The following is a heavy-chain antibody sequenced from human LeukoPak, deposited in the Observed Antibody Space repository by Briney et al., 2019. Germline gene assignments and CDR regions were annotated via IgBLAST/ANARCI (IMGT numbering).Heavy chain of an antibody. CDR3: ARKLGEYFDY. V-gene: IGHV3-33*01. Sequence: GRSLRLSCAASGFTFSSYGMHWVRQAPGKGLEWVAVIWYDGSNKYYADSVKGRFTIPRDNSKNTLYLQMNSLRAEDTAVYYCARKLGEYFDYWGQGTLVTVSS. CDR1: GFTFSSYG. CDR2: IWYDGSNK. D-gene: IGHD3-10*01. J-gene: IGHJ4*02.